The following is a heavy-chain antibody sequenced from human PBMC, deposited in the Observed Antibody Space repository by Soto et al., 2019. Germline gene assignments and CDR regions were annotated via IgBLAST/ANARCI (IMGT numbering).Heavy chain of an antibody. D-gene: IGHD6-6*01. J-gene: IGHJ6*03. CDR3: ALSSSGRYYYYMDV. CDR1: GGSISSYY. CDR2: IYYSGST. V-gene: IGHV4-59*01. Sequence: ASETLSLTCTVSGGSISSYYWSWIRQPPGKGLEWIGYIYYSGSTNYNPSLKSRVTISVDTSKNQFSLKLSSVTAADTAVYYCALSSSGRYYYYMDVWGKGTTVTVSS.